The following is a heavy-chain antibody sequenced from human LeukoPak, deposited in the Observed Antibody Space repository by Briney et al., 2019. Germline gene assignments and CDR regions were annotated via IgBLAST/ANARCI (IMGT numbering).Heavy chain of an antibody. CDR1: GGSISTYY. CDR2: IFTTGST. J-gene: IGHJ5*02. V-gene: IGHV4-4*07. CDR3: ARERSTNWFDP. Sequence: TSETLSLTCTVSGGSISTYYWSWIRQSAGNGLEWLGRIFTTGSTNYNPSLKSRVTMSLDTSKNQFSLKLSSVTAADTAVYYCARERSTNWFDPWGQGTLVTVSS.